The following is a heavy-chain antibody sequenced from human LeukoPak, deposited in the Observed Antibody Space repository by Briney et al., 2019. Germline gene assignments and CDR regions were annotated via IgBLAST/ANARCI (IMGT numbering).Heavy chain of an antibody. CDR1: GGSLTDTTYY. J-gene: IGHJ4*02. D-gene: IGHD3-3*01. V-gene: IGHV4-39*07. Sequence: SETLSLTCTVSGGSLTDTTYYWGWIRRPPGKRLEWYGSIYRSGETYYNPSLNNRVTISVDTSKNQFSLKMSSVTAADTAVYYCARAEYDFWCGSTHFDYWGQGTLVTVSS. CDR3: ARAEYDFWCGSTHFDY. CDR2: IYRSGET.